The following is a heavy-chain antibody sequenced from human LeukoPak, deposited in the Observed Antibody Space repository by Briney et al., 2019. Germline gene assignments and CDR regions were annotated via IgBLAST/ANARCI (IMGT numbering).Heavy chain of an antibody. Sequence: SETLSLTCTVSGGSISSGGYYWSWLRQHPGRGLEWIGYIYYSGSTYYNPSLKSRVTISVDTSKNQFSLKLSSVTAADTAVYYCARVPKSLGITIFGVAFDYWGQGTLVTVSS. CDR3: ARVPKSLGITIFGVAFDY. V-gene: IGHV4-31*03. D-gene: IGHD3-3*01. CDR2: IYYSGST. J-gene: IGHJ4*02. CDR1: GGSISSGGYY.